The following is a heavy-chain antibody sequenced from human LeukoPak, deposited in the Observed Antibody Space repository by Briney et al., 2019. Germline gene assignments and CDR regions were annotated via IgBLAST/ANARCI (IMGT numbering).Heavy chain of an antibody. J-gene: IGHJ4*02. V-gene: IGHV3-23*01. Sequence: GGSLRLSCVASGFGFSTHDMSWGRQTPGKGLEWVSSISGFDSGTYYTDSVRGRFTISRDTSKNTLYMQMNNLRAEDTAVYYCVKGFHFDWWGQGTLVTVSS. CDR3: VKGFHFDW. CDR2: ISGFDSGT. CDR1: GFGFSTHD.